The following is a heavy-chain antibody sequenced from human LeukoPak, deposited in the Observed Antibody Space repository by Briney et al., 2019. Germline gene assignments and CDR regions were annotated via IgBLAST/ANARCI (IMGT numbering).Heavy chain of an antibody. CDR2: VIPVLGRT. V-gene: IGHV1-69*04. D-gene: IGHD6-19*01. J-gene: IGHJ1*01. CDR3: ARTITMAGLDH. CDR1: GGTFSSHG. Sequence: SVKVSCKVSGGTFSSHGISWVRQAPGQGLEWMGRVIPVLGRTDYAQNFQGRFTITADKSTTTAYMELNSLASEDTAVYFCARTITMAGLDHWGQGTLVTVSS.